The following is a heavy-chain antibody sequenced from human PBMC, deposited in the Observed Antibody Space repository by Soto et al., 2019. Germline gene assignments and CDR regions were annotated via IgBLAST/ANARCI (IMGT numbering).Heavy chain of an antibody. D-gene: IGHD6-19*01. CDR1: GFTFSSYG. Sequence: QVQLVESGGGVVQPGRSLRLSCAASGFTFSSYGMHWVRQAPGKGLEWVAVIWYDGSNKYYADSVKGRFTISRDNSKNKLYLQMNSLRAEDTAVYYCAREQWLVQNNWFDPWGQGTLVTVSS. J-gene: IGHJ5*02. CDR3: AREQWLVQNNWFDP. V-gene: IGHV3-33*01. CDR2: IWYDGSNK.